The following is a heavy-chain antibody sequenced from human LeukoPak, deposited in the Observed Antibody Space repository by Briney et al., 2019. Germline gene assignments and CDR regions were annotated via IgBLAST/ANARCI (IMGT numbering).Heavy chain of an antibody. J-gene: IGHJ4*02. V-gene: IGHV4-38-2*02. D-gene: IGHD5-24*01. CDR2: IYHSGRT. Sequence: KPSETLSLTCTVSGYSISSGYYWGWIRQPPGKGLEWIGSIYHSGRTFYNPSLKSRVTISVDTSKNHFSLRLSSVTAADTAVYYCARIGPDGYTLDYWGQGTLVTVSS. CDR1: GYSISSGYY. CDR3: ARIGPDGYTLDY.